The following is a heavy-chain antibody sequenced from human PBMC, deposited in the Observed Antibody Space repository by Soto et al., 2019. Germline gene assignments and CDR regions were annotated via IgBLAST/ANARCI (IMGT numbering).Heavy chain of an antibody. J-gene: IGHJ6*02. CDR1: GFSLSTTAVC. V-gene: IGHV2-70*01. Sequence: GSGPTLVNPTQTLTLTCTLSGFSLSTTAVCVSWIRQPPGKALEWLALIDWDDDKYYSTSLKTRLTISKDTSKNQVVLTMTNMDPVDTATYYCARIPRVQSSSYYLYYGLDVWGQGTTVTVSS. D-gene: IGHD1-1*01. CDR3: ARIPRVQSSSYYLYYGLDV. CDR2: IDWDDDK.